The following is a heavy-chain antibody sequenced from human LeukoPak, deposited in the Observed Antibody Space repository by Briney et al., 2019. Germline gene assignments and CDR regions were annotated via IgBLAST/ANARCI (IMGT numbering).Heavy chain of an antibody. Sequence: PGGSLRLSCVASGFTFSNYVMNWVRQAPGKGLERVSSISGSGTSTYYADSVKGRFTSSRDNSKNTLYLQMNSLRAEDTAIYYCANEYSKGDVWGQGTTVTVSS. CDR2: ISGSGTST. CDR1: GFTFSNYV. D-gene: IGHD4-11*01. CDR3: ANEYSKGDV. J-gene: IGHJ3*01. V-gene: IGHV3-23*01.